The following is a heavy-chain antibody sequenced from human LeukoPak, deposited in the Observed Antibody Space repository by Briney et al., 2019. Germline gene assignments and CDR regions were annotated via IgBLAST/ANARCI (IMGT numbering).Heavy chain of an antibody. CDR3: AKEPRESTVAGPFDY. CDR2: ISGGADAT. Sequence: GGSLRLSCAASGLTFNNYVTSWVRQAPGKGLEWVSAISGGADATFYANSVRGRFTISRDNFKNTLCLQMNSLRADDTAVYYCAKEPRESTVAGPFDYWGQGTLVTVSS. V-gene: IGHV3-23*01. D-gene: IGHD6-19*01. J-gene: IGHJ4*02. CDR1: GLTFNNYV.